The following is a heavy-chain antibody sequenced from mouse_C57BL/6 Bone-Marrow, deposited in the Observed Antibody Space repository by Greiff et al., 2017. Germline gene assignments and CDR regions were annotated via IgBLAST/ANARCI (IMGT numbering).Heavy chain of an antibody. D-gene: IGHD1-1*01. CDR1: GYAFSSSW. Sequence: QVQLKQSGPELVKPGASVKISCKASGYAFSSSWMNWVKQRPGKGLEWIGRIYPGDGDTNYNGKFKGKATLTADKSSSTAYMQLSSLTSEDSAVYFCARQGSSLAWFAYWGQGTLVTVSA. CDR3: ARQGSSLAWFAY. CDR2: IYPGDGDT. V-gene: IGHV1-82*01. J-gene: IGHJ3*01.